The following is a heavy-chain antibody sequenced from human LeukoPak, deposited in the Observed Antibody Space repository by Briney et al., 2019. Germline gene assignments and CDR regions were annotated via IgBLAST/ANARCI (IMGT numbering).Heavy chain of an antibody. V-gene: IGHV3-74*01. CDR1: GFTFSSYW. J-gene: IGHJ4*02. Sequence: PGGSLRLSCAASGFTFSSYWMHWVRQAPGKGLVWVSRINSDGSSTSYADSVKGRFTISRDNSKNTLSLQMNSLRAEDTAKYYCVKADGIYVYCSGDCSSGAYDYWGQGTLVTVSS. CDR2: INSDGSST. D-gene: IGHD2-21*02. CDR3: VKADGIYVYCSGDCSSGAYDY.